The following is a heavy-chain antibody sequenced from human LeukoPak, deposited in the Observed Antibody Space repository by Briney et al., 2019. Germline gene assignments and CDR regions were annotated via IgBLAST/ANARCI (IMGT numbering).Heavy chain of an antibody. CDR3: ARVGEYYDFWSGYFTREGYYYGMDV. J-gene: IGHJ6*02. Sequence: GGSLRLSCAASGFTFSSYSMNWVRQAPGRGLEWVSSISSSSGYIYYADSVKGRFTISRDNAKNPLYLQMNSLRAEDTAVYYCARVGEYYDFWSGYFTREGYYYGMDVWGQGTTVTVSS. CDR2: ISSSSGYI. CDR1: GFTFSSYS. D-gene: IGHD3-3*01. V-gene: IGHV3-21*01.